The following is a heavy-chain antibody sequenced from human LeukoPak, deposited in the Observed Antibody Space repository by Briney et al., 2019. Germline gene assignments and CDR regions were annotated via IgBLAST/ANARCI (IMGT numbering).Heavy chain of an antibody. J-gene: IGHJ4*02. CDR3: ARGRYGSGSYYY. V-gene: IGHV1-8*03. D-gene: IGHD3-10*01. CDR2: MNPNSGNT. CDR1: GYTFTNCD. Sequence: ASVKVSCKASGYTFTNCDINWVRQATGQGLEWMGWMNPNSGNTGYAQKFQGRVAITRDTSISTAYMELSSLRSEDTAVYYCARGRYGSGSYYYWGQGTLVTVSS.